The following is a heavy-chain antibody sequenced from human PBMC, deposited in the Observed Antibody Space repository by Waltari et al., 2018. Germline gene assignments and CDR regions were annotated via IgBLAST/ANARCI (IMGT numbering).Heavy chain of an antibody. J-gene: IGHJ2*01. D-gene: IGHD3-10*01. CDR3: ARGRIRGVYTLSWYFDL. Sequence: QVQLVQSGAEVKKPGASLKVPCKTSGYTFTGYYMHWVRQAPGQGLEWMGWINPSSGDTNYAQKFQGGVIMTRDTSITTAYMELSSLTSDDTAVYFCARGRIRGVYTLSWYFDLWGRGTLVAVSS. CDR1: GYTFTGYY. V-gene: IGHV1-2*02. CDR2: INPSSGDT.